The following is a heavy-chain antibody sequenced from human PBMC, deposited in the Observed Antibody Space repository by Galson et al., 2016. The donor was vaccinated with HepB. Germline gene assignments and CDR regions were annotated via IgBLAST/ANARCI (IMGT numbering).Heavy chain of an antibody. CDR2: IHTNIGNP. J-gene: IGHJ5*02. CDR1: GYRFTTYA. V-gene: IGHV7-4-1*02. Sequence: SVKVSCKASGYRFTTYAINWVRLAPGQGLEWMGWIHTNIGNPTYAQGFTGRFVFSLDTSVSTAYLQINSLKTEDTAVYYCARAPFYYYDSSAYYTWLDPWGQGTLVTVSS. CDR3: ARAPFYYYDSSAYYTWLDP. D-gene: IGHD3-22*01.